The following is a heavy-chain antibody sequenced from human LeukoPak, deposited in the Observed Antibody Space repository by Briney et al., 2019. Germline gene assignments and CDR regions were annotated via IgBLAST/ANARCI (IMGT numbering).Heavy chain of an antibody. CDR2: ISYDGSNK. J-gene: IGHJ5*02. CDR1: GFTLSSYA. V-gene: IGHV3-30*01. D-gene: IGHD1-26*01. CDR3: ARGRVGATKNWFDP. Sequence: GRSLRLSCAASGFTLSSYAMHWVRQAPGKGLEWVTVISYDGSNKYYADSVKGRFTISRDNSKNTLYLQMNSLRAEDTAVYYCARGRVGATKNWFDPWGQGTLVTVSS.